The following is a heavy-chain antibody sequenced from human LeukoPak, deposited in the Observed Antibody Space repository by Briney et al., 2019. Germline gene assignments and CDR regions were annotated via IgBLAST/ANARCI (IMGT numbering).Heavy chain of an antibody. D-gene: IGHD2-2*01. J-gene: IGHJ6*03. V-gene: IGHV4-4*08. CDR1: GGSINGHY. CDR3: AGGISSIGLGYYYYYYMDV. Sequence: SETLSLTCSVSGGSINGHYWSWIRQPPGKGLEWIGYIYTSGSTNYNPSLKSRVTISVDTSKNQFSLKLSSVTAADTAVYYCAGGISSIGLGYYYYYYMDVWGKGTTVTVSS. CDR2: IYTSGST.